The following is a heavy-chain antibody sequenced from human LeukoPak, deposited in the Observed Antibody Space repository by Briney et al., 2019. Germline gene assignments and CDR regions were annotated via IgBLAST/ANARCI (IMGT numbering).Heavy chain of an antibody. V-gene: IGHV1-69*05. J-gene: IGHJ6*03. CDR2: IIPIFGRA. CDR3: ARGPRFLEWVNYDYYYMDV. CDR1: GGTFSSYA. D-gene: IGHD3-3*01. Sequence: SLNLSCTASGGTFSSYAISWVRQAPGQGLEWMGGIIPIFGRANYAQTFHGRVTITTDESTSTAYLELSSLRSEDTAVYYWARGPRFLEWVNYDYYYMDVSGKGTTVTVSS.